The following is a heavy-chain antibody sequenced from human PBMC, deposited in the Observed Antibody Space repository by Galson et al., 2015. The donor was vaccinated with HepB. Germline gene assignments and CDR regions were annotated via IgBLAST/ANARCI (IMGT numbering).Heavy chain of an antibody. CDR1: GYTFTGYH. CDR3: ARVRHYYDSSGYLAFDI. J-gene: IGHJ3*02. V-gene: IGHV1-2*02. CDR2: INPNSGGT. D-gene: IGHD3-22*01. Sequence: SVKVSCKASGYTFTGYHMHWVRQAPGQGLEWMGWINPNSGGTNFAQKFQGRVTMTWDTSISTAYMELNRLTSDDTAVYYCARVRHYYDSSGYLAFDIWGQGTMVTVSS.